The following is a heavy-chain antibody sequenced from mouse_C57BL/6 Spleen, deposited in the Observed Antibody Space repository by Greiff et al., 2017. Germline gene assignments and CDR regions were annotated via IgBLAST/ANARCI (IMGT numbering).Heavy chain of an antibody. CDR2: IDPENGDT. CDR1: GFNIKDDS. Sequence: VQLKESGAELVRPGASVKLSCTASGFNIKDDSMPWVKQRPEQGLEWIGWIDPENGDTEYASKFQGKATITADTSSNTAYLQLSSLTSEDTAVYYCTTLYSPLDYWGQGTSVTVSS. CDR3: TTLYSPLDY. D-gene: IGHD2-1*01. V-gene: IGHV14-4*01. J-gene: IGHJ4*01.